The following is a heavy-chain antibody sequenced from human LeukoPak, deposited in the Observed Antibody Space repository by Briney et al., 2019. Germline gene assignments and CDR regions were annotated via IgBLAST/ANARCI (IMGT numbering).Heavy chain of an antibody. CDR2: ISSSSSYI. J-gene: IGHJ6*02. CDR1: GFTFSSYS. CDR3: ARVNSGSHLYYYYYGMDV. D-gene: IGHD1-26*01. V-gene: IGHV3-21*01. Sequence: GGSLRLSCAASGFTFSSYSMNWVRQAPGKGLEWVSSISSSSSYIYYADSVKGRFTISRDNAKNSLYLQMNSLRAEDTAVYYCARVNSGSHLYYYYYGMDVWGQGTTVTVSS.